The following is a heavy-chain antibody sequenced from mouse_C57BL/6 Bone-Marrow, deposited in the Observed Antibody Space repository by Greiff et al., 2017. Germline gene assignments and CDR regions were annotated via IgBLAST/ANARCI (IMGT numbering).Heavy chain of an antibody. CDR1: GYTFTSYW. CDR3: ASGWDDGYQFAY. Sequence: VQLQQPGAELVKPGASVKLSCKASGYTFTSYWMHWVKQRPGQGLEWIGMIHPNSGSTNYNEKFKSKATLTVDKSSSTAYMQLSSLTSEDSAVYYCASGWDDGYQFAYWGQGTLVTVSA. D-gene: IGHD2-3*01. CDR2: IHPNSGST. J-gene: IGHJ3*01. V-gene: IGHV1-64*01.